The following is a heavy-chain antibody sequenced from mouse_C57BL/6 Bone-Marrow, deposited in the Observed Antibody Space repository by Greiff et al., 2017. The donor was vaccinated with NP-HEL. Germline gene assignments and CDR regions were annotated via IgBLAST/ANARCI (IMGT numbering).Heavy chain of an antibody. J-gene: IGHJ3*01. CDR1: GYSFTDYN. V-gene: IGHV1-39*01. CDR2: INPNYGTT. Sequence: EVQLQQSGPELVKPGASVKISCKASGYSFTDYNMNWVQQSTGKSLEWIGVINPNYGTTSYNQKFKGKATLTVDQSSSTAYMQLNSLTSEASAVYYCAREGPLGLRAGWFAYWGQGTLVTVSA. D-gene: IGHD2-2*01. CDR3: AREGPLGLRAGWFAY.